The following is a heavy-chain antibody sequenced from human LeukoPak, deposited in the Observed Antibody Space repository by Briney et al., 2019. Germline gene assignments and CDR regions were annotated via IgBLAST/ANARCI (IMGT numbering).Heavy chain of an antibody. J-gene: IGHJ3*02. CDR2: IYTSGST. V-gene: IGHV4-61*02. CDR3: ARDEPDYYDSSGYEPNDAFDI. CDR1: GGSISSGSYY. Sequence: SQTLSLTCTVSGGSISSGSYYWSWIRQPAGKGLEWIGRIYTSGSTNYNPSLKSRVTISVDTSKNQFSLKLSSVTAADTAVYYCARDEPDYYDSSGYEPNDAFDIWGRGTMVTVSS. D-gene: IGHD3-22*01.